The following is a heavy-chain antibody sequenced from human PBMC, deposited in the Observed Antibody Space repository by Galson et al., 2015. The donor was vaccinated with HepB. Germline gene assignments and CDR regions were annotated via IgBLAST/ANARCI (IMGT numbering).Heavy chain of an antibody. Sequence: SLRLSCAASGFTFSSYALHWVRQAPGKGLEWVAIISYDGSNKYYADSVKGRFTISRDNSKNTLYLQMTSLRAEDTAVYNCARDLGGAMGPFDYWGQGTLVTVSS. D-gene: IGHD5-18*01. V-gene: IGHV3-30*04. CDR1: GFTFSSYA. CDR3: ARDLGGAMGPFDY. J-gene: IGHJ4*02. CDR2: ISYDGSNK.